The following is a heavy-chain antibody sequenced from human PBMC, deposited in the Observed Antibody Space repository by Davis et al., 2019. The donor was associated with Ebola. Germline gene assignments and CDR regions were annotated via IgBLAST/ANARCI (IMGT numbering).Heavy chain of an antibody. CDR1: GGSISSGGYS. CDR3: ARGPSDYFDSGSYYQYYFDH. D-gene: IGHD3-10*01. V-gene: IGHV4-30-4*07. CDR2: VYSSGST. Sequence: MPSETLSLTCAVSGGSISSGGYSWSWIRQPPGKRLEWTGFVYSSGSTYYNPSLESRLTMSVDTSKNQFSLKLRSVTAADTAVYYCARGPSDYFDSGSYYQYYFDHWGQGTLVTVSS. J-gene: IGHJ4*02.